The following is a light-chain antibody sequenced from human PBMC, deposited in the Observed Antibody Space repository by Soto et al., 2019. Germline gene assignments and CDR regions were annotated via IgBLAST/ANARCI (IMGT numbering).Light chain of an antibody. CDR1: QSISAY. V-gene: IGKV1-39*01. Sequence: DIQMTQSPSSLSASVGARVPITCRARQSISAYLNWYQQKPGKAPKLLIYAASSLQSGVPSRFSGSGSGTDFTLAISSLQAEDVAVYYCQQYYSTPQTFGQGTKVDIK. J-gene: IGKJ1*01. CDR3: QQYYSTPQT. CDR2: AAS.